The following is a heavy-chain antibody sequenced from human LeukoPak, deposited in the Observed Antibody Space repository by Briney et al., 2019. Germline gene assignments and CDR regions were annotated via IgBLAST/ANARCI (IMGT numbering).Heavy chain of an antibody. CDR3: AREGYCGGDCYSNYFDY. CDR1: GFTFSSYA. Sequence: PGRSLRLSCAASGFTFSSYAMHWVRQAPGKGLEWVAVILYDGSNKYYADSVKGRFTISRDNSKNTLYLQMNSLRAEDTAVYYCAREGYCGGDCYSNYFDYWGQGTLVTVSS. CDR2: ILYDGSNK. J-gene: IGHJ4*02. V-gene: IGHV3-30-3*01. D-gene: IGHD2-21*02.